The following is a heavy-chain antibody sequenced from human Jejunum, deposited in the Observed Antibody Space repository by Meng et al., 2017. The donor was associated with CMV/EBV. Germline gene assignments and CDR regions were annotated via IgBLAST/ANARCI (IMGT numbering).Heavy chain of an antibody. CDR1: GASVSTPKYS. V-gene: IGHV4-61*01. D-gene: IGHD1-1*01. J-gene: IGHJ4*02. Sequence: SGASVSTPKYSWSWIPQPPGKALEWIGFIEDSETTRYMPSLESRVSISIDTSKNQFSLRVRSVTAADTATYYCARGGWGNWNFEHWGQGTQVTVSS. CDR2: IEDSETT. CDR3: ARGGWGNWNFEH.